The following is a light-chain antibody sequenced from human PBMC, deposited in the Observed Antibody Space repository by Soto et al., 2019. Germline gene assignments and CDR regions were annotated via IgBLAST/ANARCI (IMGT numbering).Light chain of an antibody. J-gene: IGKJ1*01. CDR1: QNIGTN. CDR2: GAS. V-gene: IGKV3-15*01. Sequence: EIVMTQSPANLSVSPGERATLSCRASQNIGTNLVSYEQIPGQAPGLLIYGASTRTTGIPATFSGSGSGTEFTLTISSLQSEDFAVDYCQQYDNWPPWTVGQGTKVEVK. CDR3: QQYDNWPPWT.